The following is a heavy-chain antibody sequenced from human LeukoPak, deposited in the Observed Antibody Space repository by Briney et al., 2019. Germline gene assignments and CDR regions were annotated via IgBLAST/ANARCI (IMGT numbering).Heavy chain of an antibody. CDR2: IYSGGST. CDR3: AREVTYYYYYMDV. Sequence: GGSLRLSCAASGFTVSSNYMSWVRQAPGKGLEWVSVIYSGGSTYYADSVKGRFTISRDNSKNTLYLQMNSLRAEDTAVYYCAREVTYYYYYMDVWGKGTTVTVSS. J-gene: IGHJ6*03. D-gene: IGHD2-21*02. V-gene: IGHV3-53*01. CDR1: GFTVSSNY.